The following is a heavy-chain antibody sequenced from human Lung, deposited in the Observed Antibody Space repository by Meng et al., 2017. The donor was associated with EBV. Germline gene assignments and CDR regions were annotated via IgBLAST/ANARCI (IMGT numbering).Heavy chain of an antibody. CDR1: GFIFSNYN. J-gene: IGHJ5*02. Sequence: EVQLVESGGGLVKPGESRRLSCAASGFIFSNYNMNWVRQAPGKGLEWVSSISSGNSYIYYADSVKGRFSISRDNAKNSLSLQMNSLRAEDTAVYYCARLSGTGWFDPWGQRTLVTVAS. CDR3: ARLSGTGWFDP. V-gene: IGHV3-21*02. D-gene: IGHD1-7*01. CDR2: ISSGNSYI.